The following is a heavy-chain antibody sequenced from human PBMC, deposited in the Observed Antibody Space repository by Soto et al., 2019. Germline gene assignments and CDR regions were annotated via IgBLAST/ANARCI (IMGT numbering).Heavy chain of an antibody. V-gene: IGHV4-39*02. D-gene: IGHD3-3*01. CDR1: GGSISSSSYY. CDR3: ARDWSGSYFDY. CDR2: IYYSGST. J-gene: IGHJ4*02. Sequence: QLQLQESGPGLVKPSETLSLTCTVSGGSISSSSYYWGWIRQPPGKGLEWIGSIYYSGSTYYNPSLKSRVTISVDTSKNQFSLKLSSVTAADTAVYYCARDWSGSYFDYWGQGTLVTVSS.